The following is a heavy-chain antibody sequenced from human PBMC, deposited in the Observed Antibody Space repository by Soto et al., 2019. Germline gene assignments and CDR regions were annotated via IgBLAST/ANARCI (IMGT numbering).Heavy chain of an antibody. CDR1: GGTFSSYA. V-gene: IGHV1-69*01. J-gene: IGHJ5*02. CDR2: LVPNFGKA. D-gene: IGHD2-2*01. Sequence: QVQLVQSGAEVKKPGSSVKVSCKASGGTFSSYAISWVRQAPGQGLEWMGGLVPNFGKANYEQKFQSRVTITADESTSRDYMEQSSLRSEDTAVYYCARCSSTSCWNNWFDPWGQGTLVTDSS. CDR3: ARCSSTSCWNNWFDP.